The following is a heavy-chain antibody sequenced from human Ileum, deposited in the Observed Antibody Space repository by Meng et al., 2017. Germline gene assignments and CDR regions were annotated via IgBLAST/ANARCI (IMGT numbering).Heavy chain of an antibody. CDR2: IRSNANGGAT. V-gene: IGHV3-49*03. J-gene: IGHJ3*02. CDR3: TRKTGGSPYAFDI. Sequence: GESLKISCTASGFTFGDYAMIWFRQAPGKGLEWVGFIRSNANGGATEYAASVKGRFTISRDDSKSIAYLQMNSLKTEDTAVYYCTRKTGGSPYAFDIWGQGTMVTVSS. D-gene: IGHD1-26*01. CDR1: GFTFGDYA.